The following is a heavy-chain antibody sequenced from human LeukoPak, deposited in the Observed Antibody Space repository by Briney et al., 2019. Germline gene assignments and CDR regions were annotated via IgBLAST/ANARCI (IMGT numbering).Heavy chain of an antibody. V-gene: IGHV3-23*01. J-gene: IGHJ4*02. CDR3: AKDLRTYVSGIYRLPTVIFDY. CDR2: IIGSGGDT. Sequence: QSGGSLRLSCAASGFTFSNYAMSWVRQAPGKGLEGVSSIIGSGGDTYYADSVKGRFTISRDNSKNTLYLQMNSLRAEDTAVYYCAKDLRTYVSGIYRLPTVIFDYWGQGTLVTVSS. CDR1: GFTFSNYA. D-gene: IGHD3-10*01.